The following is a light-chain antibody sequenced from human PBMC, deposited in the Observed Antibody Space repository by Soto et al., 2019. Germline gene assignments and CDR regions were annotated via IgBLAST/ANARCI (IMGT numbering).Light chain of an antibody. CDR1: SSNIGNNY. CDR3: GTWDSSLSGDSYI. CDR2: ENN. V-gene: IGLV1-51*02. Sequence: QSALTQPPSVSAAPGQKVTISCSGSSSNIGNNYVSWYQHLPGTAPKLLMYENNKRPSGNPDRFSGSKSGTSAALGITGLQTEDEDDYYCGTWDSSLSGDSYIFGTGTKVTVL. J-gene: IGLJ1*01.